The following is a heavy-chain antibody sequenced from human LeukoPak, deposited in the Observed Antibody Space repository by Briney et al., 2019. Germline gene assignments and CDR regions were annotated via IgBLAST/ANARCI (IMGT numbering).Heavy chain of an antibody. CDR1: GFTFSDYY. D-gene: IGHD3-9*01. V-gene: IGHV3-11*06. J-gene: IGHJ4*02. CDR3: ARGGEVGLRYSDS. CDR2: ISSSSSYT. Sequence: AGGSLRLSCAASGFTFSDYYMSWIRQAPGKGLEWVSYISSSSSYTNFADSVKGRFTISRDNAKNSLYLQMNSLRAEDTAVYYCARGGEVGLRYSDSWGQGTLVTVSS.